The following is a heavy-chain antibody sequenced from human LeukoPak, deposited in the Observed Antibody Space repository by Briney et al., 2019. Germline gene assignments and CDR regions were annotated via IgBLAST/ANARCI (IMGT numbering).Heavy chain of an antibody. CDR2: ISYDGSNK. Sequence: GGSLRLSCAASGFTFSSYAMHWVRQAPGKGLEWVAVISYDGSNKYHADSVKGRFTISRDNSKNTLYLQMNSLRAEDTAVYYCAREESVGYYDFWSGYWEFWGQGTLVTVSS. J-gene: IGHJ4*02. V-gene: IGHV3-30*04. CDR3: AREESVGYYDFWSGYWEF. CDR1: GFTFSSYA. D-gene: IGHD3-3*01.